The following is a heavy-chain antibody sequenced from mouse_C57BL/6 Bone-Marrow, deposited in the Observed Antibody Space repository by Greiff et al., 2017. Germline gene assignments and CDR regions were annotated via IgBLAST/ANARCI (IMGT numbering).Heavy chain of an antibody. D-gene: IGHD1-1*01. J-gene: IGHJ2*01. Sequence: VQLQQSGPELVKPGASVKLSCKASVYTFTSYDINWVKQRPGQGLEWIGWIYPRDGSTKYNEKFKGKATLTVDTSSSTAYMELHSLTSEDSAVYFCARDYYGSSPYYVDYWGQGTTLTVSS. CDR3: ARDYYGSSPYYVDY. CDR1: VYTFTSYD. CDR2: IYPRDGST. V-gene: IGHV1-85*01.